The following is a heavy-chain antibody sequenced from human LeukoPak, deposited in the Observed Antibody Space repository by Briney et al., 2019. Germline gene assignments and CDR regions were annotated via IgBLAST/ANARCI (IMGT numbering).Heavy chain of an antibody. CDR2: ISIDGSNT. CDR1: GFTFSSYW. Sequence: GGSLRLSCAASGFTFSSYWMNWVRQVPGKGLVWVSRISIDGSNTNYAESVKGRFTISRDNAKNTLYLQMNSLRAEDTAVYYCARVRLANLNDAFDIWGQGTMVTVSS. CDR3: ARVRLANLNDAFDI. V-gene: IGHV3-74*01. J-gene: IGHJ3*02.